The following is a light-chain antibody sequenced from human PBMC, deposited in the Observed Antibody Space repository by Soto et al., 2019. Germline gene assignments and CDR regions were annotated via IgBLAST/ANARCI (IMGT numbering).Light chain of an antibody. CDR2: RNN. CDR1: SSNIGSNY. J-gene: IGLJ1*01. V-gene: IGLV1-47*01. CDR3: AAWDDSLKGV. Sequence: QSVLTQPPSGSGSPGQRVSISYSGSSSNIGSNYVYWYQQLPGTAPKLLIYRNNQRPSGVPDRFSGSKSGTSASLAISGLRSEDEADYYCAAWDDSLKGVFGTGTKVTVL.